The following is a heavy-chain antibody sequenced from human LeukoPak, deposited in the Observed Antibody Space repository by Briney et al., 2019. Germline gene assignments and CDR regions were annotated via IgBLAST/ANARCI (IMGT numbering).Heavy chain of an antibody. CDR1: GFTFSSYA. V-gene: IGHV3-23*01. J-gene: IGHJ4*02. D-gene: IGHD3-3*01. Sequence: PGGSLRLSCAASGFTFSSYAMSWVRQAPGKGLEGVSAISGSGGSTYYADSVKGRFTISRDNSKNTLYLQMNSLRAEDTAVYYCATQLRFLEWFSYWGQGTLVTVSS. CDR3: ATQLRFLEWFSY. CDR2: ISGSGGST.